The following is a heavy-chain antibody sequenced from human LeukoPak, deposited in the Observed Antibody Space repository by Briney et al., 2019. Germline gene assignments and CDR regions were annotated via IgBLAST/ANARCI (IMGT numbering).Heavy chain of an antibody. V-gene: IGHV3-23*01. CDR3: AKYSDRPSYFDY. Sequence: GGSLRLPCAASGSTFSSYAMSWVRQAPGKGLEWVSAISGSGGSTYYADSVKGRFTISRDNSKNTLYLQMNSLRAEDTAVYYCAKYSDRPSYFDYWGQGTLVTVSS. J-gene: IGHJ4*02. D-gene: IGHD6-13*01. CDR2: ISGSGGST. CDR1: GSTFSSYA.